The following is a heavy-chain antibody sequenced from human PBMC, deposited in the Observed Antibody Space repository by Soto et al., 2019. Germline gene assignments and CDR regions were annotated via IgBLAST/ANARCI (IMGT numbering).Heavy chain of an antibody. Sequence: SETLSLTCAVSGGSISSGGYSWSWIRQPPGKGLEWIGYIYHSGSTYYNPSLKSRVTISVDRSKNQFSLKLSSVTAADTAVYYCARSSYGDLDYWGQGTRVTVSS. CDR2: IYHSGST. CDR1: GGSISSGGYS. V-gene: IGHV4-30-2*01. D-gene: IGHD4-17*01. J-gene: IGHJ4*02. CDR3: ARSSYGDLDY.